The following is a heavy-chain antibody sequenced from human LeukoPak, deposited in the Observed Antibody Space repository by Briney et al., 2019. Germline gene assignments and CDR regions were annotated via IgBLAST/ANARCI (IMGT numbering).Heavy chain of an antibody. CDR2: MNPNSGNT. CDR3: ARLGIATLYYYYYGMDV. Sequence: ASVKVSCKASGYTFTSYDISWVRQATGQGLEWMGWMNPNSGNTGYAQKFQGRVTMARNTSISTAYMELSSLRSEDTAVYYCARLGIATLYYYYYGMDVWGQGTTVTVSS. V-gene: IGHV1-8*01. CDR1: GYTFTSYD. D-gene: IGHD6-13*01. J-gene: IGHJ6*02.